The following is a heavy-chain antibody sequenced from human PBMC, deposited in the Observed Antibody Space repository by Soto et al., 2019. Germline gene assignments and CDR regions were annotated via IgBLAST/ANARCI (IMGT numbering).Heavy chain of an antibody. CDR2: IYHSGST. J-gene: IGHJ6*02. CDR3: ARIKLYYYGSGRPDMEV. V-gene: IGHV4-4*02. D-gene: IGHD3-10*01. CDR1: GGSISSSNW. Sequence: PSETLSLTCTVSGGSISSSNWWSWVRQPPGKGLEWIGEIYHSGSTNYNPSLKSRVTISVDKSKNQFSLKLSSVTAADTAVYYCARIKLYYYGSGRPDMEVWGQGTTVTVSS.